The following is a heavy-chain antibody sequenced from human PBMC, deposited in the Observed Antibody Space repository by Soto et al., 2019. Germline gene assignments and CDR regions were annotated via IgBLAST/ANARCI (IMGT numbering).Heavy chain of an antibody. CDR3: ARGRGGGYQPTGYFDY. D-gene: IGHD3-22*01. J-gene: IGHJ4*02. CDR1: GYTFTSYY. CDR2: INPSGGST. V-gene: IGHV1-46*01. Sequence: ASVKVSCKASGYTFTSYYMHWVRQAPGQGLEWMGIINPSGGSTSYAQKFQGRVTMTRDTSTSTVYMELSSLRSEDTAVYYCARGRGGGYQPTGYFDYWGQGTLVTAPQ.